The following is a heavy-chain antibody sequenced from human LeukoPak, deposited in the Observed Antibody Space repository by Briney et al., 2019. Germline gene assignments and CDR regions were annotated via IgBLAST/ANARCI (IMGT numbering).Heavy chain of an antibody. CDR1: GGSISSSSYY. V-gene: IGHV4-39*07. Sequence: SETLSLTCTVSGGSISSSSYYWGWIRQPPGKGLEWIGSIYYSGSTYYNPSLKSRVTISVDTSKNQFSLKLSSVTAADTAVYYCARAQYYYDSSGYYRAEYFQRWGQGTLVTVSS. D-gene: IGHD3-22*01. CDR2: IYYSGST. J-gene: IGHJ1*01. CDR3: ARAQYYYDSSGYYRAEYFQR.